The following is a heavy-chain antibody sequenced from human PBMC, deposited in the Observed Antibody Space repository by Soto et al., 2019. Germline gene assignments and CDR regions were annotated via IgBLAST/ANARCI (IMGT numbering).Heavy chain of an antibody. Sequence: SETLSLTCTVSGGSISSGDYYWSWIRQPPGKGLEWIGYIYYSGSTYYNPSLKSRVTISVDTSKNQFSLKLSSVTAADTAVYYCARNQLSGGYPRLFDYWGQGTLVTVSS. CDR1: GGSISSGDYY. CDR2: IYYSGST. V-gene: IGHV4-30-4*01. CDR3: ARNQLSGGYPRLFDY. D-gene: IGHD1-26*01. J-gene: IGHJ4*02.